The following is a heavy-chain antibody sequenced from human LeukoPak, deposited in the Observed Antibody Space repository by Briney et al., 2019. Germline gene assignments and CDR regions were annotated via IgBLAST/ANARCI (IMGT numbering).Heavy chain of an antibody. CDR1: GGSISSYY. CDR2: IYYSGST. D-gene: IGHD5-12*01. Sequence: PSETLSLTCTVSGGSISSYYWSWIRQPPGKGLEWIGYIYYSGSTNYNPSLKSRVTISVDTSKNQFSLKLSSVTAADTAVYYCARDKGSGDYDAFDIWGQGTMVTVSS. J-gene: IGHJ3*02. CDR3: ARDKGSGDYDAFDI. V-gene: IGHV4-59*01.